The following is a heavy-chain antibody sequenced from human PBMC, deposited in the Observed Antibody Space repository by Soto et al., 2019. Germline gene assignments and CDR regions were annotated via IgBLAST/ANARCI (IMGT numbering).Heavy chain of an antibody. CDR2: ISGSGGST. V-gene: IGHV3-23*01. CDR3: AKDPRSLSYYDFWSGSNWFDP. CDR1: GFTFSSYA. Sequence: GGSLRLSCAASGFTFSSYAMSWVRQAAGKGLEWVSAISGSGGSTYYADSVKGRFTISRDNSKTTLYLQMNSLRAEDTAVYYCAKDPRSLSYYDFWSGSNWFDPWGQGTLVTVSS. D-gene: IGHD3-3*01. J-gene: IGHJ5*02.